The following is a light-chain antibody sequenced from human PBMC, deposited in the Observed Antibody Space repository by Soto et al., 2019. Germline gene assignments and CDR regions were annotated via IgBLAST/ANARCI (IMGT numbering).Light chain of an antibody. CDR3: QQSYSTPQT. J-gene: IGKJ1*01. CDR2: AAS. CDR1: QSISIY. Sequence: DIQLTQSPSSLSASVGDRITITCRASQSISIYLNWFQQKPGKAPNLLIYAASSLQSGLPSRFSGSGSGTDFTLTISSLRPEDFATYFCQQSYSTPQTFGQGTKVDIK. V-gene: IGKV1-39*01.